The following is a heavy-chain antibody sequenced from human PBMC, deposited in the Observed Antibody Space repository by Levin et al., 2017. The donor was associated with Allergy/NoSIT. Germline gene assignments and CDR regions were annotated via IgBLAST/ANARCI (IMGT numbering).Heavy chain of an antibody. D-gene: IGHD1-26*01. CDR2: IWYDGSNK. CDR3: ARDKGTWKVSELMLDY. Sequence: GGSLRLSCAASGFPFSSHGMHWVRQAPGKGLEWVAVIWYDGSNKYYADSVKGRFTISRDNSKNTLYLQMNSLRAEDTAVYYCARDKGTWKVSELMLDYWGQGALVTVSS. V-gene: IGHV3-33*01. J-gene: IGHJ4*02. CDR1: GFPFSSHG.